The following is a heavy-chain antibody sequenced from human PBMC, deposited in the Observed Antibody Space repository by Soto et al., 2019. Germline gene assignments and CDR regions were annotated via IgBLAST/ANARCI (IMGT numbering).Heavy chain of an antibody. J-gene: IGHJ4*02. Sequence: QVQLVESGGGVVQPGRSLRLSCAASGFTFSSYAMHWVRQAPGNGLEWVAVISYDGSNKYYADSVKGRFTISRDNSKNTLYLQMNSLRAEDTAVYYCARSSSWYYFDYWGQGTLVTVSS. V-gene: IGHV3-30-3*01. CDR1: GFTFSSYA. CDR2: ISYDGSNK. CDR3: ARSSSWYYFDY. D-gene: IGHD6-13*01.